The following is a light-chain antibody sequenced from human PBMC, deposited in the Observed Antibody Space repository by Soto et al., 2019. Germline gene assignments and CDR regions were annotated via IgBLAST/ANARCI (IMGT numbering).Light chain of an antibody. CDR1: SSDVGGYDY. J-gene: IGLJ1*01. V-gene: IGLV2-14*01. Sequence: QSVLTQPASVSGSPGQSITISCTGTSSDVGGYDYVSWYQLHPGKAPKLMLFEVSNRPSRVSYRFSGSKSGNTASLTISGLQAEDEADYFCSSYSISTAYLFGTGTKVTVL. CDR2: EVS. CDR3: SSYSISTAYL.